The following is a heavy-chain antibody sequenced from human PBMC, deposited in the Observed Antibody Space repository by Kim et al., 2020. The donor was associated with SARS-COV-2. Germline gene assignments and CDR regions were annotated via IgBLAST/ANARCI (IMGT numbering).Heavy chain of an antibody. CDR2: FYPANSDS. Sequence: GESLKISCKGSGYSFSNYWIGWVRQMPGRGLEWMGIFYPANSDSRYSPSFQGQVTISADKSASTAYLQWSSPKASDSAMYYCARSSYGSGRFFDYWGQGT. V-gene: IGHV5-51*01. CDR1: GYSFSNYW. D-gene: IGHD3-10*01. CDR3: ARSSYGSGRFFDY. J-gene: IGHJ4*02.